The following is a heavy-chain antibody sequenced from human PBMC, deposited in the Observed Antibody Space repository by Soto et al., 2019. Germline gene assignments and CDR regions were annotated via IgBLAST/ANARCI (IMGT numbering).Heavy chain of an antibody. CDR3: AREGLYSSGWYNSYYYGMDV. CDR1: GGSISSYY. D-gene: IGHD6-19*01. CDR2: IYYSGST. Sequence: SETLSLTCTVSGGSISSYYWSWIRQPPGKGLEWIGYIYYSGSTNYNPSLKSRVTISVDTSKNQFSLKLSSVTAADTAVYYCAREGLYSSGWYNSYYYGMDVWGQGTTVTVSS. V-gene: IGHV4-59*01. J-gene: IGHJ6*02.